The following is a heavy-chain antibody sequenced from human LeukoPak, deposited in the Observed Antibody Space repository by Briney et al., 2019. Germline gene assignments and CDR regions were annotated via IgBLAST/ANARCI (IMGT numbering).Heavy chain of an antibody. Sequence: SETLSLTCTVSGDSISSRMYNWGWVRQPPGQGLEWIGSIYYTGSTYYNPSLKTRVTISIDTSKDQFSLQLSSVTAADTSVYYCARHVLAAPASPFGYWGQGTLVTVSS. CDR1: GDSISSRMYN. CDR3: ARHVLAAPASPFGY. CDR2: IYYTGST. V-gene: IGHV4-39*01. D-gene: IGHD6-13*01. J-gene: IGHJ4*02.